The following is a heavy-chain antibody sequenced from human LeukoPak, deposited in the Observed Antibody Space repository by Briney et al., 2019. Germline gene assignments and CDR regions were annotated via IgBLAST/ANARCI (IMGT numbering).Heavy chain of an antibody. CDR3: ARKYCSTTSCLFDN. Sequence: PGGSLRLSCAASGFTFSSYEMNWVRQAPGKGLQWVSDISSSGTTIYHADSVKGRFTISRDNAKNSLYLQMNSLRAEDTAVYYCARKYCSTTSCLFDNWGQETLVTVSS. J-gene: IGHJ4*02. CDR2: ISSSGTTI. CDR1: GFTFSSYE. V-gene: IGHV3-48*03. D-gene: IGHD2-2*01.